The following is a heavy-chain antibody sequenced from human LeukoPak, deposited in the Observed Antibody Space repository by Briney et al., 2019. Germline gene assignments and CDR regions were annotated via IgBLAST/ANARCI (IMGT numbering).Heavy chain of an antibody. V-gene: IGHV1-24*01. Sequence: ASVKVSCKVSGYTLTELSMHWVRQAPGKGLEWMGGFDPEDGETIYAQKFQGRVTMTEDTSTDTAYMELSSLRSEDTAVYYCATDALRAPSREMNWFGPWGQGTLVTVSS. D-gene: IGHD3-16*01. J-gene: IGHJ5*02. CDR1: GYTLTELS. CDR2: FDPEDGET. CDR3: ATDALRAPSREMNWFGP.